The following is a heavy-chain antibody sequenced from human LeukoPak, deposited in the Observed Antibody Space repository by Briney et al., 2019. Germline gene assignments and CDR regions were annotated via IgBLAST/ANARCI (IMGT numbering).Heavy chain of an antibody. J-gene: IGHJ4*02. CDR2: IWYDGSNK. V-gene: IGHV3-33*01. CDR3: ARGSGRYFDWFNFDY. CDR1: GFTFSSYG. D-gene: IGHD3-9*01. Sequence: GSLRLSCAASGFTFSSYGMHWVRQAPGKGLEWVAVIWYDGSNKYYADSVKGRFTISRDNSKNTLYLQMNSLRAEDTAVYYCARGSGRYFDWFNFDYWGQGTLVTVSS.